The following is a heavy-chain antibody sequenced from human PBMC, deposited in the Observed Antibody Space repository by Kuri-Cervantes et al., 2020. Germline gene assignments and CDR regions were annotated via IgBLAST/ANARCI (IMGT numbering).Heavy chain of an antibody. CDR2: TYYSGST. CDR3: ARDPMVRGGGLDY. CDR1: GGSISSYY. J-gene: IGHJ4*02. V-gene: IGHV4-59*01. D-gene: IGHD3-10*01. Sequence: SETLSLTCTVSGGSISSYYWSWIRQPPGKGLEWIGYTYYSGSTNYNPSLKSRVTISVDTSKNQFSLKLSSVTAADTAVYYCARDPMVRGGGLDYWGQGTLVTVSS.